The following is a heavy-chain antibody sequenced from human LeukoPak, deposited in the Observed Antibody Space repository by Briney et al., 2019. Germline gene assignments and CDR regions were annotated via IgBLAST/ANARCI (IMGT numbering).Heavy chain of an antibody. J-gene: IGHJ6*04. CDR2: ISYVSSNK. CDR3: AKTYYYGAGSDSNYYYGIDA. CDR1: GFTFSSYG. V-gene: IGHV3-30*18. D-gene: IGHD3-10*01. Sequence: PGRSLRLSCAASGFTFSSYGMHWVRQAPGKGLEWVAAISYVSSNKYYADSVKARFPISTDNSKNTLYLHINSLRAEDTAGYYCAKTYYYGAGSDSNYYYGIDAWGKGTTFTVSS.